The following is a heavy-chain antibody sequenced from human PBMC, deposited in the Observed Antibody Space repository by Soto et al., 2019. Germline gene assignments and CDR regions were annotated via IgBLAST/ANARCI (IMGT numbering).Heavy chain of an antibody. CDR3: ARDTQGIVVVPAAKDGMDV. CDR1: GGSFSGYY. CDR2: INHSGST. V-gene: IGHV4-34*01. J-gene: IGHJ6*02. Sequence: SETRSLTCAVYGGSFSGYYCSWSRQPPGKGLEWIGEINHSGSTNYNPSLKSRVTISVDTSKNQFSLKLSSVTAADTAVYYCARDTQGIVVVPAAKDGMDVWGQGTRVTVS. D-gene: IGHD2-2*01.